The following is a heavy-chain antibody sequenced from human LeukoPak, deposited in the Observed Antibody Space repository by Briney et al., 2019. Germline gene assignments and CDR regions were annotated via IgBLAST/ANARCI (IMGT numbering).Heavy chain of an antibody. D-gene: IGHD6-13*01. Sequence: GGSLRLSCAASGFTFSGSAMHWVRQASGKGLEWVGRIRSKANSYATAYAASVKGRFTISRDDSKNTAYLQTNSLKTEDTAVYYCTRHTYSSFDYWGQGTLVTVSS. CDR3: TRHTYSSFDY. J-gene: IGHJ4*02. CDR2: IRSKANSYAT. CDR1: GFTFSGSA. V-gene: IGHV3-73*01.